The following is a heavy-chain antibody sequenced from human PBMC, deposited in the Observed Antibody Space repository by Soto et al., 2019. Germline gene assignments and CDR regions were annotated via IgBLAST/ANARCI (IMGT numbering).Heavy chain of an antibody. CDR2: LSYDGSNE. Sequence: GGSLRLSCAASGFSFSSYALHWVRQAPGKGLEWVALLSYDGSNEYYADSVRGGFTISRDNSKNTLYLQMDSLRAEDTAVYYCARGGGYSFGLAPYYFDYWGPGTLVAVSS. V-gene: IGHV3-30-3*01. CDR1: GFSFSSYA. D-gene: IGHD5-18*01. J-gene: IGHJ4*02. CDR3: ARGGGYSFGLAPYYFDY.